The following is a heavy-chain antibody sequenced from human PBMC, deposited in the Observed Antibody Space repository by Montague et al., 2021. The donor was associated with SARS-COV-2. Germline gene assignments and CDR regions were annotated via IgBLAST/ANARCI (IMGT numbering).Heavy chain of an antibody. V-gene: IGHV4-34*01. Sequence: SETLSLTCAVHGGSFSTYSWNWIRQPPGKGLEWIGEIHHGGSTNYNPSLKSRVTISADTSKNQFSLKLTSVAAADTAVHYCARLGDGVVPSPILGVGPYHSYYYMDVWGKGTTVTVSS. CDR2: IHHGGST. CDR3: ARLGDGVVPSPILGVGPYHSYYYMDV. J-gene: IGHJ6*03. CDR1: GGSFSTYS. D-gene: IGHD3-10*01.